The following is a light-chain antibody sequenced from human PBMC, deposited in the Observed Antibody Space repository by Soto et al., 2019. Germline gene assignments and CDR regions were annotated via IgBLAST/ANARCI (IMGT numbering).Light chain of an antibody. CDR3: QQYNDWLWT. J-gene: IGKJ1*01. Sequence: AIRMTQSPSSFSASTGDRVTIPCRASQGISSYLAWYQQKPGKAPKLLIYAASTVQSGVPSRFSGSGSGTEFTLTITSLQSEDFAVYYCQQYNDWLWTFGQGTNVDI. CDR1: QGISSY. V-gene: IGKV1-8*01. CDR2: AAS.